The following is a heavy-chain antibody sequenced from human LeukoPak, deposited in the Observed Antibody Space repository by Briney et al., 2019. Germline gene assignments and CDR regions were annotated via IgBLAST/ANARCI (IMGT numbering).Heavy chain of an antibody. V-gene: IGHV3-21*01. CDR2: ISSSSSYI. D-gene: IGHD3-9*01. CDR3: ARDPSYYDILTGYYTGGD. J-gene: IGHJ4*02. CDR1: GFTFNDYA. Sequence: GGSLRLSCAASGFTFNDYARHWVRQAPGKGLEWVSSISSSSSYIYYADSVKGRFTISRDNAKNSLYLQMNSLRAEDTAVYYCARDPSYYDILTGYYTGGDWGQGTLVTVSS.